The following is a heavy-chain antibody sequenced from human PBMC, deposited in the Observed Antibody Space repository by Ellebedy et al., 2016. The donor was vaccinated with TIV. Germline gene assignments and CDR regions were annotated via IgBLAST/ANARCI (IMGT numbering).Heavy chain of an antibody. CDR1: GFTFSNYG. CDR2: LRSGVTPT. D-gene: IGHD5-12*01. V-gene: IGHV3-30*02. Sequence: PGGSLRLSCSASGFTFSNYGMHWVRQAPGKGLEWVAFLRSGVTPTYYTESMKDRFTISRDNSRNTLFLQMNSLRTDDTALYFCVNDWLVDNFEVWGRGTMVTVSS. J-gene: IGHJ3*01. CDR3: VNDWLVDNFEV.